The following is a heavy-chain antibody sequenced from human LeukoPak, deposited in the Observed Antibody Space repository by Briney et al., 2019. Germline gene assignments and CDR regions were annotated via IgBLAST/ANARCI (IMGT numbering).Heavy chain of an antibody. V-gene: IGHV3-33*01. CDR2: IWYDGSNK. D-gene: IGHD2-15*01. Sequence: PGGSLRLSCAASGFTFSSYGMHWVRQAPGKGLEWVAVIWYDGSNKYYADSVKGRFTISRDNSKNTLYLQMNSLRAEDTAVYYCARDWIALCSGGSCYSYGMDVWGQGTTVTVSS. J-gene: IGHJ6*02. CDR1: GFTFSSYG. CDR3: ARDWIALCSGGSCYSYGMDV.